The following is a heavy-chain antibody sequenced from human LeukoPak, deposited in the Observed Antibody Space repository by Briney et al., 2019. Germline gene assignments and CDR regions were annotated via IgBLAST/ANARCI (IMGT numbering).Heavy chain of an antibody. CDR2: ICYSEIT. Sequence: TLSLTCTVSGGSISSVRDYWRWIRRHPGKVLEWIVYICYSEITYYNPAVKSQATISIHKSNNHSSLTLKSGPAPGSSLYYCASTIGFPAFGRFDGWGQGPLVPVSS. CDR3: ASTIGFPAFGRFDG. J-gene: IGHJ4*01. V-gene: IGHV4-31*01. D-gene: IGHD2-2*01. CDR1: GGSISSVRDY.